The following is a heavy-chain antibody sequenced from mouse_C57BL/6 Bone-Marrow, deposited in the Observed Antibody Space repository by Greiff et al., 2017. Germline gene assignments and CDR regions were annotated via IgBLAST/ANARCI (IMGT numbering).Heavy chain of an antibody. CDR3: TRRRAWFAY. J-gene: IGHJ3*01. V-gene: IGHV1-15*01. CDR2: IDPETGGT. CDR1: GYTFTDYE. Sequence: QVQLKESGAELVRPGASVTLSCKASGYTFTDYEMHWVKQTPVHGLEWIGAIDPETGGTAYNQKFKGKAILTADKSSSTAYMELRSLTSEDSAVYYCTRRRAWFAYWGQGTLVTVSA.